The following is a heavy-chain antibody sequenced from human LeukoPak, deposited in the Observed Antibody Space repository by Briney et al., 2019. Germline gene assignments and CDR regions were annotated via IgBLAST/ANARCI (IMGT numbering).Heavy chain of an antibody. CDR1: GFTFSSYG. J-gene: IGHJ4*02. CDR2: ISYDGSNK. CDR3: ATEGYSSGWYYFDY. V-gene: IGHV3-30*03. D-gene: IGHD6-19*01. Sequence: PGGSLRFSCAASGFTFSSYGMHWVRQAPGKGLEWVAVISYDGSNKNYADSVKGRFTISRDNSKDTLYVQMNSLRVEDTAVYYCATEGYSSGWYYFDYWGQGTLVTVSS.